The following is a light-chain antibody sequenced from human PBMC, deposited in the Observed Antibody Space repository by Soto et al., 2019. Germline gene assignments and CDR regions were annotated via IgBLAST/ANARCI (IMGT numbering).Light chain of an antibody. J-gene: IGLJ3*02. Sequence: QSALTQPASVSGSPGQSITISCTGSSSDVGGYSYVSWYQQHPGKAPKLMIFEVTNRPSGVSNRFSGSKSGSTASLTISGLQTEDEADYYCSSFTSGSTWVFGGGTKLTVL. CDR1: SSDVGGYSY. CDR3: SSFTSGSTWV. V-gene: IGLV2-14*01. CDR2: EVT.